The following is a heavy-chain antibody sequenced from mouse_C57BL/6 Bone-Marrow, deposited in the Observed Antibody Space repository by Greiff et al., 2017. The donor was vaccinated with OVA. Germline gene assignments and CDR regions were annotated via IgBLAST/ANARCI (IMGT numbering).Heavy chain of an antibody. Sequence: QVQLQQSGAELVRPGASVTLSCKASGYTFTDYEMHWVKQTPVHGLEWIGAIDPETGGTAYNQKFKGKAILTADKSSSTAYMELRSLTSEDSAVHYCTRLGFGDYFDYWGQGTTLTVSS. CDR3: TRLGFGDYFDY. D-gene: IGHD3-1*01. V-gene: IGHV1-15*01. CDR2: IDPETGGT. CDR1: GYTFTDYE. J-gene: IGHJ2*01.